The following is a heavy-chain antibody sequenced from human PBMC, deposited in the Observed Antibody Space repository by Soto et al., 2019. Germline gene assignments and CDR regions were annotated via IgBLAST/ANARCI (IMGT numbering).Heavy chain of an antibody. V-gene: IGHV1-69*12. CDR3: ASLVYYDSSGYPYYYYYGMDV. CDR1: VGTFSSYA. J-gene: IGHJ6*02. CDR2: IIPIFGTA. Sequence: QVQLVQSGAEVKKPGSSVKVSCKASVGTFSSYAISWVRQAPGQGLEWMGGIIPIFGTANYAQKFQGRVTITADESTSTAYMELSSLRSEDTAVYYCASLVYYDSSGYPYYYYYGMDVWGQGTTVTVSS. D-gene: IGHD3-22*01.